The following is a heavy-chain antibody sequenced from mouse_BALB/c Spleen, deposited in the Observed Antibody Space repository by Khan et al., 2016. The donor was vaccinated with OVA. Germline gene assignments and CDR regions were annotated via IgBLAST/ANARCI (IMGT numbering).Heavy chain of an antibody. D-gene: IGHD1-1*01. V-gene: IGHV3-2*02. Sequence: EVQLQESGPGLVKPSQSLSLTCTVTGYSITTDYAWNWIRQFPGNKLELMGYISYSGNTKYNPSLKSRISITRDTSKNQYFLQLKSVTTEDTASYYCARIYEGDFDYWGQGTTLTVSS. CDR1: GYSITTDYA. CDR2: ISYSGNT. CDR3: ARIYEGDFDY. J-gene: IGHJ2*01.